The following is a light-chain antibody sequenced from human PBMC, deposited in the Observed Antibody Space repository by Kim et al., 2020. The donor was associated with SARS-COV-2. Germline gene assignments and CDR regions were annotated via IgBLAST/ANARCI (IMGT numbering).Light chain of an antibody. Sequence: WGQTVRIKYQAGRHRKYHATWYQQKPGQAPKVVIYGKDKRPSGVPDRFSGSSSGNTAYLTIPETQAGDEADYYCNSRDSSDYVVFGGGTKVTVL. CDR2: GKD. V-gene: IGLV3-19*01. J-gene: IGLJ2*01. CDR1: RHRKYH. CDR3: NSRDSSDYVV.